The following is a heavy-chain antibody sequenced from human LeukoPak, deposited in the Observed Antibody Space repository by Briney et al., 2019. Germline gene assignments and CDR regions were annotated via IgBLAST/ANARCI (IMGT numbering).Heavy chain of an antibody. J-gene: IGHJ4*02. V-gene: IGHV4-59*08. CDR1: GGSISSYY. CDR2: IYYSGST. Sequence: SETLSLTCTVSGGSISSYYWSWIRQPPGEGLEWIGYIYYSGSTNYNPSLKSRVAISVDTSKNQFSLKLSSVTAADTAVYYCARRFSYSSGSFDYWGQGTLVTVSS. D-gene: IGHD6-19*01. CDR3: ARRFSYSSGSFDY.